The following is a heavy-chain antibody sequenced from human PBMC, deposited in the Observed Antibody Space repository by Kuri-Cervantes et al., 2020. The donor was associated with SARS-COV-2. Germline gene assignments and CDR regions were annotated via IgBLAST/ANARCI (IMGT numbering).Heavy chain of an antibody. D-gene: IGHD3-22*01. Sequence: SETLSLTCTVPGGSISSYYWSWIRQPAGKGLEWIGRIYTSGSTNYNPSLKSRVTMSVDTSKNQFSLKLSSVTAADTAVYYCARVLRYYDSSGYLGSFDPWGQGTLVTVSS. CDR1: GGSISSYY. CDR3: ARVLRYYDSSGYLGSFDP. V-gene: IGHV4-4*07. J-gene: IGHJ5*02. CDR2: IYTSGST.